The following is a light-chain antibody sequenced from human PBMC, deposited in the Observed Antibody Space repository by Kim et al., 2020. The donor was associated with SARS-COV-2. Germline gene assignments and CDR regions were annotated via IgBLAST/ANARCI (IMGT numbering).Light chain of an antibody. CDR1: QSISSY. V-gene: IGKV1-39*01. CDR2: AAS. J-gene: IGKJ4*01. CDR3: QQSYSTPLT. Sequence: ASVGDRVTITCRGSQSISSYLKWYQQKPGKAPKLLIYAASSLQSGVPSRFSGSGSGTDFTITISSLQPEDFATYYCQQSYSTPLTFGGGTKVDIK.